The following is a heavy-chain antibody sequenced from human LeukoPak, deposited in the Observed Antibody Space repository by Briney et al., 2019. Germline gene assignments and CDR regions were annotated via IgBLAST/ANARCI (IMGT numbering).Heavy chain of an antibody. J-gene: IGHJ4*02. Sequence: SETLSLTCTVSGGSISSYYWSWIRQPPGKGLEWIGYIYYSGSTNYNPSHKSRVTISVDTSKNQFSLKLSSVTAADTAVYYCARGAPLEWLLSTFDYWGQGTLVTVSS. CDR1: GGSISSYY. CDR3: ARGAPLEWLLSTFDY. V-gene: IGHV4-59*01. CDR2: IYYSGST. D-gene: IGHD3-3*01.